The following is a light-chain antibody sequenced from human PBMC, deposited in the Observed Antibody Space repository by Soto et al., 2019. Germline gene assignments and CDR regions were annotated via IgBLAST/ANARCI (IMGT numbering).Light chain of an antibody. CDR3: QQYDNLSLT. CDR1: QGISSW. V-gene: IGKV1-33*01. Sequence: DIQMTQSPSSVSASVGDRVTITCRASQGISSWLAWYQQKPGKAPKLLIYDASNLETGVPSRFSGSGSGTDFTFTISSLQHEDIATYYCQQYDNLSLTFGGGTKVDIK. CDR2: DAS. J-gene: IGKJ4*01.